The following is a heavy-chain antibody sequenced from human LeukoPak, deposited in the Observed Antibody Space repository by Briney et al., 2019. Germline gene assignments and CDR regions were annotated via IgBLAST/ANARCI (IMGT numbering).Heavy chain of an antibody. V-gene: IGHV1-18*01. CDR2: ISAYNGNT. D-gene: IGHD6-19*01. Sequence: RASVKVSCKASGYTFTSYDINWVRQAPGQGLEWMGWISAYNGNTNYAQKLQGRVTMTTDTSTSTAYMELRSLRSDDTAVYYCARDIAVAGTRLLYFDYWGQGTLVTVSS. CDR3: ARDIAVAGTRLLYFDY. J-gene: IGHJ4*02. CDR1: GYTFTSYD.